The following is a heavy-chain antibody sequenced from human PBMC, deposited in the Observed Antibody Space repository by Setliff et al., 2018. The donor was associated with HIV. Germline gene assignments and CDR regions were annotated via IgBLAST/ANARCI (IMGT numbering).Heavy chain of an antibody. J-gene: IGHJ3*02. CDR2: ISAYNGNT. V-gene: IGHV1-18*01. CDR3: AREGLIWFGELSLDDAFDI. Sequence: GASVKVSCKASGYTFTSYGISWVRQAPGQGLEWMGWISAYNGNTNYAQKLQGRVTMTTDTSTSTAYTELRSLRSDDTAVYYCAREGLIWFGELSLDDAFDIWGQGTMVTVS. CDR1: GYTFTSYG. D-gene: IGHD3-10*01.